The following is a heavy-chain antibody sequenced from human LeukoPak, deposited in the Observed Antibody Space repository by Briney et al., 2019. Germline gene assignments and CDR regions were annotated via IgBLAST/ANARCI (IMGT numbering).Heavy chain of an antibody. V-gene: IGHV3-43*02. D-gene: IGHD3-10*01. CDR3: ASQTKYYYGSGSYWTAFDI. Sequence: PGGSLRLSCAASGFTFDDHAMHWVRQAPGKGLEWVSLIGNDGSTKYADSVKGRFTISRGSSKNSLYPEMHSLRTEDTALYYCASQTKYYYGSGSYWTAFDIWGQGTMVTVSS. CDR2: IGNDGST. CDR1: GFTFDDHA. J-gene: IGHJ3*02.